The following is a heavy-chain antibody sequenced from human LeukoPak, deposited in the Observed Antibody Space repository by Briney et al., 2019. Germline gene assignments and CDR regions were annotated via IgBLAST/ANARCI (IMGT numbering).Heavy chain of an antibody. CDR1: GFTFSSYA. CDR3: ARADGDYVSYFDY. J-gene: IGHJ4*02. Sequence: GGSLRLSCAASGFTFSSYAMHWVRQAPGKGLEWVAVISYDGSNKYYADSVKGRFTISRDNSKNTLYLQMNSLRAEDTAVYYCARADGDYVSYFDYWGQGTLVTVSS. D-gene: IGHD4-17*01. CDR2: ISYDGSNK. V-gene: IGHV3-30-3*01.